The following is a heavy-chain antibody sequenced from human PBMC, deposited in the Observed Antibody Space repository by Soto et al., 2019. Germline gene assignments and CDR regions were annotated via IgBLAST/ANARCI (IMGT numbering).Heavy chain of an antibody. CDR3: AHAFGGTSCPKDAFDI. CDR1: GFSLSGDGVG. V-gene: IGHV2-5*02. D-gene: IGHD2-2*01. J-gene: IGHJ3*02. CDR2: IYGDDDQ. Sequence: QITLKESGPTLVKPTQSLTLTCTVSGFSLSGDGVGVGWIRQPPGKALEWLALIYGDDDQRYSPSLKTRLTITKATSKNPVALTMTNMDPVDTATYYCAHAFGGTSCPKDAFDIWGQGTVVTVSS.